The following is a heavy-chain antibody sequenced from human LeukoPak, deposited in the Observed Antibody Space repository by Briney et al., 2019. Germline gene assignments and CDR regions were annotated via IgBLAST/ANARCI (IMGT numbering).Heavy chain of an antibody. CDR1: DFTFSSYA. Sequence: GGSLRLSCAASDFTFSSYAMNWVRQAPGKGLEWVSGISGSGGTTYYADSVKGRVTISRDNSKNTLYLQMNSLRAEDTAVYYCAKGDSFDYWGQGTLVTVSS. CDR2: ISGSGGTT. CDR3: AKGDSFDY. J-gene: IGHJ4*02. V-gene: IGHV3-23*01.